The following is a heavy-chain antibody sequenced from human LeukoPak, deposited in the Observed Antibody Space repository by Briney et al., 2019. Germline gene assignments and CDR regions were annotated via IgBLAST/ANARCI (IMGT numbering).Heavy chain of an antibody. CDR3: AKDGPYIVVIPAATDGRPHYFDY. J-gene: IGHJ4*02. Sequence: PGGSLRLSCAASGFTFSSYAISWVRQAPGKGLEWVSAISGSVGSTYYAESVKGRFTISRDNSQNTLYLQLNRLSAEHTAAYYCAKDGPYIVVIPAATDGRPHYFDYWRQATLVTDSS. V-gene: IGHV3-23*01. D-gene: IGHD2-2*01. CDR2: ISGSVGST. CDR1: GFTFSSYA.